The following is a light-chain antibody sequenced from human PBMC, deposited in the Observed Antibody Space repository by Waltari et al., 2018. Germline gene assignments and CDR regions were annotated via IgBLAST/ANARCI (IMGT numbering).Light chain of an antibody. V-gene: IGLV2-14*03. CDR2: DVS. J-gene: IGLJ2*01. Sequence: QSALTQPASVSGSPGQSITISCTGTSSDVGGYNYVSWYQQHPGKAPKLMIYDVSNRPAGVANCFTGSKSGNTASLTISGLQAEDEADYYCRAYISSSTLELFGGGTSLTGL. CDR1: SSDVGGYNY. CDR3: RAYISSSTLEL.